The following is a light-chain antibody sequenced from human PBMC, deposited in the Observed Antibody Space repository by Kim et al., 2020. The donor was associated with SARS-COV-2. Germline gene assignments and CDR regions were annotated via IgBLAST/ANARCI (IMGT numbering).Light chain of an antibody. CDR3: QQRNIWPPAMLT. CDR2: DSS. Sequence: PGEGATLSCRASQSISIYLAWYQQRPGRAPRLLIYDSSIRATGIPPRFSGSGSGTDFTLTISSVEPEDVAVYYCQQRNIWPPAMLTFGQGTKLEIK. V-gene: IGKV3-11*01. J-gene: IGKJ2*01. CDR1: QSISIY.